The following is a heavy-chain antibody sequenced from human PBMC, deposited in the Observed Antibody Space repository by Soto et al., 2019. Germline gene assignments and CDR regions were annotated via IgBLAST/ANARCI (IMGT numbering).Heavy chain of an antibody. Sequence: GASVELSCKACGDAFTSYARYWVRQSTGQGLEWMGWISPYNDYTIYAQKLQGRVTMTTDTSTRTVYMELRGLKSDDTAVYYCARGGYYDNSWGKLRHSGFDVWGQATSVTVSS. V-gene: IGHV1-18*01. CDR3: ARGGYYDNSWGKLRHSGFDV. CDR1: GDAFTSYA. J-gene: IGHJ6*02. D-gene: IGHD3-16*01. CDR2: ISPYNDYT.